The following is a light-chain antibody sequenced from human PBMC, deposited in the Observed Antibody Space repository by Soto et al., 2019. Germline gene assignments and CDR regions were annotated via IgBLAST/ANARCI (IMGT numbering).Light chain of an antibody. CDR2: ATS. Sequence: EIVVTQSPATLSVSPGERATLSCRASQSVGNNFAWYQQKPGQAPRLLIFATSTRATGVPARFSGSGSGTAFTLTLSSLQSEDFAVYYCQQYGDWPLTVGGGAKVEIE. CDR1: QSVGNN. J-gene: IGKJ4*01. V-gene: IGKV3-15*01. CDR3: QQYGDWPLT.